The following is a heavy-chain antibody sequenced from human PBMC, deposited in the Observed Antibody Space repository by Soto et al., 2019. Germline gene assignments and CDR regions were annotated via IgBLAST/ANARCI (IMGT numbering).Heavy chain of an antibody. Sequence: ASVKVSCKASGYTFTGYYMHCVRQAPGQGLEWMGWINPNSGSTNYAQKFQGRVTMTRNTSISTAYMELSRLRSEDTAVYYCARGRKREMDFWSGSLWLGAFDIWGQGTMVTVSS. CDR1: GYTFTGYY. J-gene: IGHJ3*02. CDR3: ARGRKREMDFWSGSLWLGAFDI. D-gene: IGHD3-3*01. CDR2: INPNSGST. V-gene: IGHV1-2*02.